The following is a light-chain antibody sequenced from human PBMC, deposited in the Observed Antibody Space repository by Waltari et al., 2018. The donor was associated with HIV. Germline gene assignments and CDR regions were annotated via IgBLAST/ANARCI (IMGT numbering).Light chain of an antibody. CDR3: QQYSNWPYT. CDR1: QSISSN. J-gene: IGKJ2*01. V-gene: IGKV3D-15*01. Sequence: EIVMTQSPATLSVSPGERATLSCRASQSISSNLAWYQQKPGQSPRLLFYGASTRATGISASFSGSGSGTEFTLTISSLLSEDFAVYYCQQYSNWPYTFGQGTKLEIK. CDR2: GAS.